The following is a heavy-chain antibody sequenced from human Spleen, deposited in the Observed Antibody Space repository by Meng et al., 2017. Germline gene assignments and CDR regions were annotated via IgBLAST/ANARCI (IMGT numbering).Heavy chain of an antibody. CDR3: ARGLGEAVVPRTMFDY. CDR2: IYHSGGT. D-gene: IGHD2-2*01. V-gene: IGHV4-4*02. CDR1: GGSISSSNW. Sequence: VQLQGSGHGLVKPSGTRSLTCGVPGGSISSSNWWSWVRQPPGKGLEWIGEIYHSGGTKYNPSLKSRVAISVDKSKNQFSLKLSSVTAADTAVYYCARGLGEAVVPRTMFDYWGQGTLVTVSS. J-gene: IGHJ4*02.